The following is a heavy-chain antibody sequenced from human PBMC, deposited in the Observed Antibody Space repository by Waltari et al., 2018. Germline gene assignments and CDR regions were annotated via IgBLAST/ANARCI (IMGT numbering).Heavy chain of an antibody. D-gene: IGHD3-10*01. Sequence: QVQLVQSGAEVKKPGASAKVSCKVSGYTLPELSMHWVRQAPGKGLEWMGGFDPEDGETIYAEKFQGRVTITADTSTDTAYMELSSLRSEDTAVYYCATVKRGYWGQGTLVTVSS. CDR2: FDPEDGET. CDR3: ATVKRGY. J-gene: IGHJ4*02. CDR1: GYTLPELS. V-gene: IGHV1-24*01.